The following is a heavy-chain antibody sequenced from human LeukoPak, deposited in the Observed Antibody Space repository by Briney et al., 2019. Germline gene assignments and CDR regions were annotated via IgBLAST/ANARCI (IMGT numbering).Heavy chain of an antibody. CDR1: GGSISSYY. V-gene: IGHV4-59*01. Sequence: PSETLSLTCTVSGGSISSYYWSWIRQPPGKGLEWIGYIYYSGSTNYNPSLKSRVTISVDTSKNQFSLKLSSVTAADTAVYYCARGAMRGKGSYPSHYYGMDVWGQGTTVTVSS. CDR2: IYYSGST. CDR3: ARGAMRGKGSYPSHYYGMDV. J-gene: IGHJ6*02. D-gene: IGHD1-26*01.